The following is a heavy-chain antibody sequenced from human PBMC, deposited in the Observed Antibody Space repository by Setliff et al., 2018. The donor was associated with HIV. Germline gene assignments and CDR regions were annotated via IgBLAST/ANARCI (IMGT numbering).Heavy chain of an antibody. J-gene: IGHJ3*02. CDR1: GGSISSGGYY. CDR2: IYYTGDT. Sequence: SETLSLTCAVSGGSISSGGYYWSWIRQHPGKGLEWIGYIYYTGDTFYNPSLKSRVTISVDTSINYFTLKVKSVTAADTAVYYCARGTAERSAVRGLAIAFDIWGQGTMVTVSS. CDR3: ARGTAERSAVRGLAIAFDI. V-gene: IGHV4-31*11. D-gene: IGHD3-10*01.